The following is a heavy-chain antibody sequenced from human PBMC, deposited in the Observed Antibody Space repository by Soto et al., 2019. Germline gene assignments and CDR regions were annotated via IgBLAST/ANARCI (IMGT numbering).Heavy chain of an antibody. D-gene: IGHD6-6*01. V-gene: IGHV1-69*01. CDR3: ARDGDVTACRPRGVFSI. Sequence: QVQLVQSGAVVKKPGSSVKVSCKATGGSFGSHIMRWVRQAPGHGLEWMVGIVRVFGTVQYAQTVQDRVTISADESTSTIYMELSSLSFEDTALYYCARDGDVTACRPRGVFSIFGHWTMVPVSS. CDR2: IVRVFGTV. J-gene: IGHJ3*02. CDR1: GGSFGSHI.